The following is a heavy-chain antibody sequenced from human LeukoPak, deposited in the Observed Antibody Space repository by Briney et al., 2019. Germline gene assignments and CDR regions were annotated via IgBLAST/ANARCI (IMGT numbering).Heavy chain of an antibody. Sequence: SQTLSLTCTVSGGSISSGGYYWSWIRQPPGKGLEWIGYIYHSGSTYYNPSLKSRVTISVDRSKNQFSLKLSSVTAADTAVYYCARVGVGATTIDYWGQGTLVTVSS. V-gene: IGHV4-30-2*01. D-gene: IGHD1-26*01. J-gene: IGHJ4*02. CDR1: GGSISSGGYY. CDR2: IYHSGST. CDR3: ARVGVGATTIDY.